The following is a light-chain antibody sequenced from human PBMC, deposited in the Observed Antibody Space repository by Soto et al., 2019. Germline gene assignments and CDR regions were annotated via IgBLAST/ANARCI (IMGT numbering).Light chain of an antibody. CDR3: QQCFSLPPT. Sequence: DIQVTQSPSSLSASVGDRVTITCRASQSIEKYLSWYQQLPGKAPKLLIYAASNLQRGAPSRFSGSGSGTEFTLTISNLQPDDFAVYYCQQCFSLPPTFGHGTKVDIK. CDR2: AAS. CDR1: QSIEKY. V-gene: IGKV1-39*01. J-gene: IGKJ1*01.